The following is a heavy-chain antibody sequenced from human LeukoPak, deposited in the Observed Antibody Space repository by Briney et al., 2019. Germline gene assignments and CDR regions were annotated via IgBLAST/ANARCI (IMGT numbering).Heavy chain of an antibody. D-gene: IGHD5-12*01. V-gene: IGHV4-59*01. Sequence: SEALSLTCTVSGGSISTYYWSWIRQPPGKGLEWIGYIYHSGSTNYNPSLKSRVTISVDTSQNQFYLKLSSVTAADTAVYYCARDGYSGSDALWGQGTLVTVSS. J-gene: IGHJ4*02. CDR1: GGSISTYY. CDR3: ARDGYSGSDAL. CDR2: IYHSGST.